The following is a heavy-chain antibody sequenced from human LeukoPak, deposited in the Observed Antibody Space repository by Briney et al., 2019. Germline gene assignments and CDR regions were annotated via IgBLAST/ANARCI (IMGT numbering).Heavy chain of an antibody. CDR2: IYHSGST. D-gene: IGHD2-2*01. V-gene: IGHV4-38-2*02. Sequence: SETLSLTCTVSGYSISSGYYWGWIRQPPGKGLEWIGSIYHSGSTYYNPSLKSRVTISVDTSKNQFSLKLSSVTAADTAVYYCARLDIVVVPATAFDYWGQGTLVTVSS. CDR1: GYSISSGYY. J-gene: IGHJ4*02. CDR3: ARLDIVVVPATAFDY.